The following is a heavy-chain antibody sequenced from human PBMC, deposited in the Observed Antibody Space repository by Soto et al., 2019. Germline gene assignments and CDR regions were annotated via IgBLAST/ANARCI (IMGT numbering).Heavy chain of an antibody. Sequence: SETLSLTCAVYGGSFSGYYWSWIRQPPGKGLEWIGEINHSGSTNYNPSLKSRVTISVDTSKNQFSLKLSSVTAADTAVYYCARADNVEMATIGGGYYFDYWGQGTLVTVSS. CDR2: INHSGST. CDR1: GGSFSGYY. J-gene: IGHJ4*02. CDR3: ARADNVEMATIGGGYYFDY. D-gene: IGHD5-12*01. V-gene: IGHV4-34*01.